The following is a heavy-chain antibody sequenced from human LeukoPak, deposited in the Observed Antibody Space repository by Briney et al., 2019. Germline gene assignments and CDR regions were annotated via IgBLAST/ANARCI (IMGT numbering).Heavy chain of an antibody. CDR2: ISSSGRTI. CDR1: GFTFSSYE. Sequence: GGSLRLSCAASGFTFSSYEMNWVRQAPGKGLEWVSYISSSGRTIYYADSVKGRFTISRDNAKNSLYLKMNSLRAEDTAVYYCARGSLVHYYNSGTYRIRAGFDYWGQGTLVTVSS. V-gene: IGHV3-48*03. J-gene: IGHJ4*02. CDR3: ARGSLVHYYNSGTYRIRAGFDY. D-gene: IGHD3-10*01.